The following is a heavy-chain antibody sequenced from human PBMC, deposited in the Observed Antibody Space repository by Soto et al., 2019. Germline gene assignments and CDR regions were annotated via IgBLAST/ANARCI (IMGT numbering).Heavy chain of an antibody. CDR1: GGSSSSSSYY. CDR2: IYYSGST. CDR3: AKGGSGSYSNAFDI. J-gene: IGHJ3*02. Sequence: ALETLSLTCAVSGGSSSSSSYYLGWIRQPPGKGLEWIGSIYYSGSTYYNPSLKSRVTISVDTSKNQFSLKLSSVTAADTAVYYCAKGGSGSYSNAFDIWGQGTMVTVSS. V-gene: IGHV4-39*01. D-gene: IGHD3-10*01.